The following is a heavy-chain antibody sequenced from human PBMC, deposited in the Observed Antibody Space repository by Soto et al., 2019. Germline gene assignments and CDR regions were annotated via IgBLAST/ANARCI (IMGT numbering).Heavy chain of an antibody. V-gene: IGHV1-3*04. J-gene: IGHJ4*02. CDR3: ARAGDDCSNGRCYMIYY. CDR1: GYTFSSYA. D-gene: IGHD2-2*02. CDR2: INTGNGNT. Sequence: ASVKVSCKASGYTFSSYAMHWVRQAPGQRPEWMGWINTGNGNTKYSEKFQGRATITRDTSASTAYMELSSPGSDDTAVYYCARAGDDCSNGRCYMIYYWGQGTQVTVAS.